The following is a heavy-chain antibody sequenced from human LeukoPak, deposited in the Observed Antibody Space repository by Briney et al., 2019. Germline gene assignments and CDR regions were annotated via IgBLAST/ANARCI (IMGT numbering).Heavy chain of an antibody. CDR3: ARSSPPDSSGYYLAYNWFDP. V-gene: IGHV4-31*03. J-gene: IGHJ5*02. Sequence: SQTLSLTCTVSGGSISSGGYYWSWIRQNPGKGLEWIGYIYYSGSTYYNPSLKSRVTISVDTSKNQFSLKLSSVTAADTAVYYCARSSPPDSSGYYLAYNWFDPWGQGTLVTVSS. CDR1: GGSISSGGYY. CDR2: IYYSGST. D-gene: IGHD3-22*01.